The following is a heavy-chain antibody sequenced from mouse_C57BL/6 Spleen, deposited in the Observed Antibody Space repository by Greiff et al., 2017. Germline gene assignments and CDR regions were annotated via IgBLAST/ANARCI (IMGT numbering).Heavy chain of an antibody. Sequence: EVKLVESGGGLVQPGGSLKLSCAASGFTFSDYYMYWVRQTPEKRLEWVAYISNGGGSTYYPDTVKGRFTISRDNAKNTLYLQMSRLKSEDTAMYYCARHGGKLGAMDYWGQGTSVTVSS. CDR3: ARHGGKLGAMDY. CDR2: ISNGGGST. V-gene: IGHV5-12*01. J-gene: IGHJ4*01. CDR1: GFTFSDYY.